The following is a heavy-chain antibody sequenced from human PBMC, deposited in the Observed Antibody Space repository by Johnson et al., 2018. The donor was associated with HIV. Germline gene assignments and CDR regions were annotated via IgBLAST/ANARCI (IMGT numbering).Heavy chain of an antibody. Sequence: VQLVESGGGLVQPGGSLRLSCAASGFTVSSNYMSWVRQGPGKGLEWVSVINSGGDTYYADSVKGRCTISRDNAKNSLYLQMNSLRAEDTAVYYCARGWGGQQPIWGQGTMVTVSS. CDR2: INSGGDT. J-gene: IGHJ3*02. CDR1: GFTVSSNY. CDR3: ARGWGGQQPI. D-gene: IGHD3-16*01. V-gene: IGHV3-66*01.